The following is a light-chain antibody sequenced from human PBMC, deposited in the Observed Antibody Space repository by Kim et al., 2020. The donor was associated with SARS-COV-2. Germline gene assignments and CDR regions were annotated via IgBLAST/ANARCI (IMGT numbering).Light chain of an antibody. J-gene: IGKJ1*01. Sequence: LSSSIRDRVTITCRASQSISSWLAWYQQKPEKAPTLLIYKSSSLESGVPSSFSGSGSGTEFSLTISSLQPDDFATYYCKQYNSYWTFCQGTKVDIK. V-gene: IGKV1-5*03. CDR1: QSISSW. CDR2: KSS. CDR3: KQYNSYWT.